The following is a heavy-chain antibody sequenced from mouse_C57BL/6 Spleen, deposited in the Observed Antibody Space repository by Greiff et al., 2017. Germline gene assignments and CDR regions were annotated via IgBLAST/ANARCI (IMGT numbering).Heavy chain of an antibody. J-gene: IGHJ3*01. D-gene: IGHD1-1*01. V-gene: IGHV1-52*01. CDR1: GYTFTSYW. Sequence: QVQLQQPGAELVRPGSSVKLSCKASGYTFTSYWMHWVKQRPIQGLEWIGNIDPSDSDTHYNQKFKDKATLTVDKSSSTAYMQLSSLTSEDSAVYYCARGDYGSSLFAYWGQGTLVTVSA. CDR2: IDPSDSDT. CDR3: ARGDYGSSLFAY.